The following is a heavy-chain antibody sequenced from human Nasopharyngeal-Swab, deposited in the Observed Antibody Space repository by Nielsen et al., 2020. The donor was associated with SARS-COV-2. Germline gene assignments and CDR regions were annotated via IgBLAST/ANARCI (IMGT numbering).Heavy chain of an antibody. CDR2: ISGSGGST. D-gene: IGHD3-10*01. Sequence: GESLKISCAASRFTFSSYAMSWVRQAPGKGLEWVSAISGSGGSTYYADSVKGRFTISRDNSKNALYLQMNSLRAEDTAVYFCAKGGYGSGSYYPHMDVWGKGITVTVSS. CDR3: AKGGYGSGSYYPHMDV. J-gene: IGHJ6*03. V-gene: IGHV3-23*01. CDR1: RFTFSSYA.